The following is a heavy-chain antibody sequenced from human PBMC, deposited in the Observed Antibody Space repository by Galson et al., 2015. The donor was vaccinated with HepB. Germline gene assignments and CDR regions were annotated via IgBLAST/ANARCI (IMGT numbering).Heavy chain of an antibody. D-gene: IGHD3-10*01. J-gene: IGHJ4*02. V-gene: IGHV3-9*01. CDR1: GFTFDDYG. CDR2: ISWNSGYI. CDR3: AKGEPYTVMEFYFDY. Sequence: SLRLSCAASGFTFDDYGMNWVRQAPGKGLEWVSCISWNSGYIGYADSVKGRFTISRDNAKNSLYLQMNSLRDEDTALYYCAKGEPYTVMEFYFDYWGQGTLVTVSS.